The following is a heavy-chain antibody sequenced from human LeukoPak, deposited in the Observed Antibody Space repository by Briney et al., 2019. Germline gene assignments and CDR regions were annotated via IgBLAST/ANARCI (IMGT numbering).Heavy chain of an antibody. D-gene: IGHD4-17*01. Sequence: PSETLSLTCTVSGGSISSYYWSWIRQPAGKGLEWIGRVYSDGRNYNPSLESRVTMSVDMPKNYFSLKLNSVTAADTAVYYCARGIYDDYGLGYWGQGILVTVSS. CDR3: ARGIYDDYGLGY. CDR2: VYSDGR. J-gene: IGHJ4*02. CDR1: GGSISSYY. V-gene: IGHV4-4*07.